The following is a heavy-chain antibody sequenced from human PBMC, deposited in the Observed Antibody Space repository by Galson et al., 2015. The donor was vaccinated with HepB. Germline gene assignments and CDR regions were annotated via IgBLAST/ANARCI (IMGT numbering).Heavy chain of an antibody. D-gene: IGHD6-19*01. J-gene: IGHJ6*02. CDR2: IWFDGSDK. CDR1: GFTFSNYG. V-gene: IGHV3-33*01. Sequence: SLRLSCAASGFTFSNYGMHWVRQAPGKGLEWAAVIWFDGSDKYYADSVKGRFTISRDSSKNTLFLQMNSLRAEDTAVYYCARDKVAGTYYYYGMHVWGQGTTVTVSS. CDR3: ARDKVAGTYYYYGMHV.